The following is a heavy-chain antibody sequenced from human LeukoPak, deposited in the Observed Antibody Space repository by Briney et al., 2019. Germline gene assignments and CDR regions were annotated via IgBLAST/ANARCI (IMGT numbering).Heavy chain of an antibody. CDR1: GFTFSSYW. Sequence: PGGPLRLSCAASGFTFSSYWMSWVRQAPGKGLEWVANIKQDGSEKYYVDSVKGRFTISRDNAKNSLYLQMNSLRAEDTAVYYCARDTDYGDYSDAFDIWGQGTMVTVSS. CDR2: IKQDGSEK. D-gene: IGHD4-17*01. J-gene: IGHJ3*02. V-gene: IGHV3-7*01. CDR3: ARDTDYGDYSDAFDI.